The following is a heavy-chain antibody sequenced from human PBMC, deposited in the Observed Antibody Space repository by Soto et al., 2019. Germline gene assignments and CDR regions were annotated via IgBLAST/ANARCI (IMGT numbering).Heavy chain of an antibody. CDR3: AVAMVREILIFETSGMHV. V-gene: IGHV1-69*01. J-gene: IGHJ6*02. Sequence: QVHLVQSGAEVKKPGSSVKVSCKTSGGSFNNYAVSWVRQAPGQGLEWMGGIIPNFDTPNYAQKFQDRVTIIADESTSTVYMELGCLGSNDTAVSYCAVAMVREILIFETSGMHVWGQGTTVIVSS. CDR1: GGSFNNYA. CDR2: IIPNFDTP. D-gene: IGHD3-10*01.